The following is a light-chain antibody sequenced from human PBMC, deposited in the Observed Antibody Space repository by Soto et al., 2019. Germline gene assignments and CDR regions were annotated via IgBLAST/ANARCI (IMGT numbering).Light chain of an antibody. J-gene: IGKJ3*01. CDR2: DAS. V-gene: IGKV1-5*01. CDR3: QQYNTDST. Sequence: DIQMTQSPSTLSASIGDRVTITCRASQTISSWLAWYQQKPGKAPKLLIYDASSLKSGVPSRFSGSGSGTEFTLTISILQPDDLATYYCQQYNTDSTFGPGTKVDIK. CDR1: QTISSW.